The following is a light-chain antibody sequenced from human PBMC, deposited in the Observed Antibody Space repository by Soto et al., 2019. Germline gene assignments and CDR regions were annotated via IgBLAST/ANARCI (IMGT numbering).Light chain of an antibody. CDR3: QQYYSFPRT. Sequence: VIWMIQSPSLLSASTGDRVTISCRVSQGISSYLAWYQQKPGKAPELLIYAASTLQSGVPSRFSGSGSGTDFTLTISCLQSEDFATYYCQQYYSFPRTFGQGTKLEIK. CDR2: AAS. J-gene: IGKJ2*01. V-gene: IGKV1D-8*01. CDR1: QGISSY.